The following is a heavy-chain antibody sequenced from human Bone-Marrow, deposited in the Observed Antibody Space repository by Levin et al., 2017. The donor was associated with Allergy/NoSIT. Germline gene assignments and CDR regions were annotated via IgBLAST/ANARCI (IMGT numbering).Heavy chain of an antibody. CDR3: ARGTGRRSHRYYYYGMDV. J-gene: IGHJ6*02. Sequence: PSETLSLTCAVYGGSFSGYYWSWIRQPPGKGLEWIGEINHSGSTNYNPSLKSRVTISVDTSKNQFSLKLSSVTAADTAVYYCARGTGRRSHRYYYYGMDVWGQGTTVTVSS. V-gene: IGHV4-34*01. D-gene: IGHD1-1*01. CDR2: INHSGST. CDR1: GGSFSGYY.